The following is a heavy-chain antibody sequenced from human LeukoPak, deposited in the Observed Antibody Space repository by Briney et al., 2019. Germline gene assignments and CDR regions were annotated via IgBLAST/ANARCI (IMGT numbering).Heavy chain of an antibody. D-gene: IGHD2-15*01. CDR2: IYYSGST. Sequence: SETLSLTCAVYGGSFSGYYWSWIRQPPGKGLEWIGSIYYSGSTYYNPSLKSRVTISVDTSKNQFSLKLSSVTAADTAVYYCARAPIVVVVAATSWYFDLWGRGTLVTVSS. CDR1: GGSFSGYY. V-gene: IGHV4-34*01. J-gene: IGHJ2*01. CDR3: ARAPIVVVVAATSWYFDL.